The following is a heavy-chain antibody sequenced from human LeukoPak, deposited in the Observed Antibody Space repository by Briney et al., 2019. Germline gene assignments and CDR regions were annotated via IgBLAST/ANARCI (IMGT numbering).Heavy chain of an antibody. CDR3: AREISSWYRTEGRFDP. J-gene: IGHJ5*02. D-gene: IGHD6-13*01. CDR1: GFVFSSYW. Sequence: GGSLRLACAASGFVFSSYWMSWVRQALGKRLEWVANIKQDGSEKSYVDSVTGRFTISRDNAKNSLYLQMNSLRAEDTAVYYCAREISSWYRTEGRFDPWGQGTLVTVSS. V-gene: IGHV3-7*01. CDR2: IKQDGSEK.